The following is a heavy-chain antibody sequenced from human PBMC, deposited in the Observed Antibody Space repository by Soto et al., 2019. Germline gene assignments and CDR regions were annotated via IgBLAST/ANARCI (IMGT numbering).Heavy chain of an antibody. J-gene: IGHJ4*02. V-gene: IGHV4-61*01. D-gene: IGHD6-19*01. CDR3: ARDSPYSSGWYYFDY. Sequence: QVQLQESGPGLVKPSETLSLTCTVSGGSVSSGSYYWSWIRQPPGKGLEWIGYIYYSGSTNYNPSLKSRVTISVDTSKNQCSLKLSSVTAADTAVYYCARDSPYSSGWYYFDYWGQGTLVTVS. CDR1: GGSVSSGSYY. CDR2: IYYSGST.